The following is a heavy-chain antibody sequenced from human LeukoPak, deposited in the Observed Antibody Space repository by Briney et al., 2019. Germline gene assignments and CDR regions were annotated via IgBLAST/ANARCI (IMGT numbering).Heavy chain of an antibody. CDR1: GFTFSNYG. V-gene: IGHV3-30*18. CDR3: AKEGPYSGSYYPLDFDY. CDR2: ISYDGSKK. J-gene: IGHJ4*02. D-gene: IGHD1-26*01. Sequence: GGSLRLSCAASGFTFSNYGMHWVRQAPGKGLEWVAVISYDGSKKYHVDSVKGRFTISRDNSKNTLYLQMNSLRAEDTAVYYCAKEGPYSGSYYPLDFDYWGQGTLVTVSS.